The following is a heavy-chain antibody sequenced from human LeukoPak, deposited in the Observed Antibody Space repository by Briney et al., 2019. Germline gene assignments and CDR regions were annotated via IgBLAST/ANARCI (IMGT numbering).Heavy chain of an antibody. Sequence: GGSLRLSCAASGFTFSSYALSWVRQAPGKGLEWVSAISGSGGSTYYADSVKGRFTISRDNSENTLYLEMNSLRTEDTALYYCAKDRFYSTGTFFDYWGQGTLVTVSS. D-gene: IGHD4-17*01. CDR1: GFTFSSYA. J-gene: IGHJ4*02. V-gene: IGHV3-23*01. CDR2: ISGSGGST. CDR3: AKDRFYSTGTFFDY.